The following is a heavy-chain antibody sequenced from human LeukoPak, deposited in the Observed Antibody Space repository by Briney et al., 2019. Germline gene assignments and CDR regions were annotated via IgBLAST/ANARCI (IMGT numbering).Heavy chain of an antibody. J-gene: IGHJ4*02. Sequence: PGGSLRLSCAASGFTFSSYAMSWVRQAPGKGLEWVSAISGSGGSTDYADSVKGRFTITRDNAKNTLYLQMNSLRAEDTAVYYCARGYDILTGYQGDYWGQGTLVTVSS. CDR2: ISGSGGST. V-gene: IGHV3-23*01. D-gene: IGHD3-9*01. CDR1: GFTFSSYA. CDR3: ARGYDILTGYQGDY.